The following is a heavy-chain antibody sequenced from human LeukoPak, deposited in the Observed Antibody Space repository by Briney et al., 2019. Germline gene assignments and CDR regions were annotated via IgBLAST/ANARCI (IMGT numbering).Heavy chain of an antibody. Sequence: PSETLSLTCTVSGGSISSGGYYWSWIRQHPGKGLEWIGYIYYSGTTYYNPSLKSRVTISVDTSKNQFSLKLTSSTAADTAVYYCARDRSSWGLDCWGQGTLVTVSS. D-gene: IGHD7-27*01. CDR2: IYYSGTT. CDR3: ARDRSSWGLDC. J-gene: IGHJ4*02. V-gene: IGHV4-31*03. CDR1: GGSISSGGYY.